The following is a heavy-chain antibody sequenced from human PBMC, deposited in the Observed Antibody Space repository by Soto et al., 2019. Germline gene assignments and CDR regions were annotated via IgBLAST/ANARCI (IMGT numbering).Heavy chain of an antibody. CDR3: AKDMGQGYCSGGSCYTNAFDI. V-gene: IGHV3-9*01. J-gene: IGHJ3*02. CDR1: GFTFTTAW. Sequence: HPGGSLRLSCAASGFTFTTAWINWVRQAPGKGLEWVSGISWNSGSIGYADSVKGRFTISRDNAKNSLYLQMNSLRAEDTALYYCAKDMGQGYCSGGSCYTNAFDIWGQGTMVTVSS. CDR2: ISWNSGSI. D-gene: IGHD2-15*01.